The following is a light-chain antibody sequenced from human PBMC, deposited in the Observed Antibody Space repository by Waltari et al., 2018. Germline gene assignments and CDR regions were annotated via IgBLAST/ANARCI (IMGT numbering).Light chain of an antibody. CDR2: NDN. CDR1: NSNIGGNS. CDR3: AVWDDSLGGV. J-gene: IGLJ3*02. Sequence: QSVLTQPPSVSGTPGQRVTISCSGSNSNIGGNSLNWYQQLPGTAPKLLIYNDNQGPSGVPDRFSASKSGTSASLAITGLQSEDEADYYCAVWDDSLGGVFGGGTKLTVL. V-gene: IGLV1-44*01.